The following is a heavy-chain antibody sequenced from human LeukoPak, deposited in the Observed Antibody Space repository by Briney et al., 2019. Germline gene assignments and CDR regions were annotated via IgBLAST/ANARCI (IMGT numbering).Heavy chain of an antibody. CDR2: IYHSGST. Sequence: NSSETLSLTCTVSGYSISSGYYWGWIRQPPGKGLEWIGSIYHSGSTYYNPSLKSRVTISVDTSKNQSSLKLSSVTAADTAVYYCARANQNVLRFLEWLSAFDIWGQGTMVTVSS. V-gene: IGHV4-38-2*02. J-gene: IGHJ3*02. CDR1: GYSISSGYY. CDR3: ARANQNVLRFLEWLSAFDI. D-gene: IGHD3-3*01.